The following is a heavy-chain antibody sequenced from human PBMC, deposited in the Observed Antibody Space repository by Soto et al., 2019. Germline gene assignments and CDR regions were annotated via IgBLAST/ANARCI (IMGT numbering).Heavy chain of an antibody. CDR2: IYYSGST. J-gene: IGHJ2*01. CDR3: ARGYYDFWSGYFLWYFDL. Sequence: QVQLQESGPGLVKPSQTLSLTCTVSDGSISSGGYYWSWIRQHPGKGLEGIGYIYYSGSTYYNPSAKSRVTISVDTSKNQFSLKLSSVPAADTAVYYCARGYYDFWSGYFLWYFDLWGRGTLVTVSS. D-gene: IGHD3-3*01. V-gene: IGHV4-31*03. CDR1: DGSISSGGYY.